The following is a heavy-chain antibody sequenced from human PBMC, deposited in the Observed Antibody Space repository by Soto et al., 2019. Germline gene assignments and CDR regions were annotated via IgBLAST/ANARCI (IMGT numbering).Heavy chain of an antibody. V-gene: IGHV1-2*02. J-gene: IGHJ5*02. D-gene: IGHD5-12*01. CDR3: ARGGGRGYNELDP. CDR2: INPNSGGT. Sequence: QVQLVQSGAEVKKPGASVKVSCKASGYTFTAYYMHWVRQAPGQGLVWMGWINPNSGGTYHAQNFQGRVTMTRDASTPTAYMELASLRSDDTAVYYCARGGGRGYNELDPWGHGTLVIVSS. CDR1: GYTFTAYY.